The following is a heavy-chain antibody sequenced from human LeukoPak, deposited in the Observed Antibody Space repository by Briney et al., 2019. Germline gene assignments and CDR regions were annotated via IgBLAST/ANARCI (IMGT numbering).Heavy chain of an antibody. D-gene: IGHD1-26*01. V-gene: IGHV4-61*08. J-gene: IGHJ4*02. CDR2: IYYSGST. CDR1: GGSISSGGYY. CDR3: ARDRGSYFLD. Sequence: SETLSLTCTVSGGSISSGGYYWSWIRQPPGKGLEWIGYIYYSGSTNYNPSLKSRVTMSVDTSKNQFSLKLSSVTAADTAVYYCARDRGSYFLDWGQGTLVTVSS.